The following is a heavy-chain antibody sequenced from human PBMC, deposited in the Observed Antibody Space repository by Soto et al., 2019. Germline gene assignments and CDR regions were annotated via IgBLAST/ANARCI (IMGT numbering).Heavy chain of an antibody. Sequence: EEQLLESGGGLVQPGGSLRLSCAASGITFTAYAMSWVRQAPGKGLEWVSSISGSGGSTYYADSVKGRLTISRDNSKNTLYLQMNSLRAEDTAVYYCATIIIPAATNFYWGQGTLVTVSS. CDR1: GITFTAYA. V-gene: IGHV3-23*01. CDR2: ISGSGGST. D-gene: IGHD2-2*01. J-gene: IGHJ4*02. CDR3: ATIIIPAATNFY.